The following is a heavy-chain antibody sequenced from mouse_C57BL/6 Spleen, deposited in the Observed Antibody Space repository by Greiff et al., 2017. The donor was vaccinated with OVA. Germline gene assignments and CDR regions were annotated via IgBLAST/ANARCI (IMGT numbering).Heavy chain of an antibody. V-gene: IGHV1-62-2*01. D-gene: IGHD2-5*01. CDR3: AIHVPVCYSNYGGLLDY. J-gene: IGHJ2*01. CDR1: GYTFTEYT. Sequence: VQLQESGAELVKPGASVKLSCKASGYTFTEYTIHWVKQRSGQGLEWIGWFYPGSGSIKYNEKFKDKATLTADKSSSTVYMELSRLTSEDSAVYFGAIHVPVCYSNYGGLLDYWGQGTTLTVSS. CDR2: FYPGSGSI.